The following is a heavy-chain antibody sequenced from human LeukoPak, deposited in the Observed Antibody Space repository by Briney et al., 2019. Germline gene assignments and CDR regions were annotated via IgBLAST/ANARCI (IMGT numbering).Heavy chain of an antibody. J-gene: IGHJ4*02. CDR3: AKALDSQRDYFDY. V-gene: IGHV3-9*01. CDR2: IYWNSDTV. Sequence: GGSLRLSCAASGFTFDDYAMHWVRQVPGKGLEWVSGIYWNSDTVGYADSVKGRFTISRDNSKNSLYLQMNSLRAEDTALYYCAKALDSQRDYFDYWGQGTLVTVSS. D-gene: IGHD2-2*03. CDR1: GFTFDDYA.